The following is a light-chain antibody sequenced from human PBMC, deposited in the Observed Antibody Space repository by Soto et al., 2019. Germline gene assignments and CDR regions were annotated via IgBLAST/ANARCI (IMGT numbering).Light chain of an antibody. CDR3: SSYTTSSTLV. Sequence: QSALTQPASVSASPGQSITISCTGTSTDIGGFDSVSWYQHHPGKAPKLMIYDVTDRPSGVSNRFSGSKSGDTASLTISGLQAEDEADYYCSSYTTSSTLVFGGGTQLTVL. CDR1: STDIGGFDS. J-gene: IGLJ2*01. CDR2: DVT. V-gene: IGLV2-14*03.